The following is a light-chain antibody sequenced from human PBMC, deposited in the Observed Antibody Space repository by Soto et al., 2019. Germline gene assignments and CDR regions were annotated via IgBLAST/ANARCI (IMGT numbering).Light chain of an antibody. Sequence: DVVMTQSPLSLPVTLGQPASISCRSSQSLVYRDGNTYLNWFQQRPGQSPRRLIYRVSNRDSGVPVRFSGSGSGSDFTLKISRVEAEDVGVYYCMKGTHWPYTFGQGTKLEIK. CDR3: MKGTHWPYT. CDR1: QSLVYRDGNTY. J-gene: IGKJ2*01. V-gene: IGKV2-30*01. CDR2: RVS.